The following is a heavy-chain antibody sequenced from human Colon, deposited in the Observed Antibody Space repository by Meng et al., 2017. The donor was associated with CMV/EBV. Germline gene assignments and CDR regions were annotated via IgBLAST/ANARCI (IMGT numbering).Heavy chain of an antibody. V-gene: IGHV3-48*03. Sequence: GESLKISCAASGFAFNTFAMSWVRQAPGKGLEWVSYITISSSRIFYADSVKGRFTISRDNAKESLYLQISNLRAEDTAVYYCARESQGLVPTTYFDYWGRGTLVTVSS. D-gene: IGHD6-19*01. J-gene: IGHJ4*02. CDR3: ARESQGLVPTTYFDY. CDR1: GFAFNTFA. CDR2: ITISSSRI.